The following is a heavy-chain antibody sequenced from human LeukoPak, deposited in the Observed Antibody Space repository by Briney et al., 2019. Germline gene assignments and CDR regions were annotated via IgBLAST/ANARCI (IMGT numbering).Heavy chain of an antibody. J-gene: IGHJ5*02. CDR3: ARVAQEWELPNWFDP. Sequence: PPETLSLTCTVSGGSITDYHWIWLRQPAGKGLEWIGSIYYSGSTYYNPSLKSRVTISVDTSKNQFSLKLSSVTAADTAVYYCARVAQEWELPNWFDPWGQGTLVTVSS. CDR1: GGSITDYH. CDR2: IYYSGST. V-gene: IGHV4-39*07. D-gene: IGHD1-26*01.